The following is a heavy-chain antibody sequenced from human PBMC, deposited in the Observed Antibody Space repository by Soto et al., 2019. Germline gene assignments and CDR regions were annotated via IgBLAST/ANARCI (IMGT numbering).Heavy chain of an antibody. J-gene: IGHJ4*02. D-gene: IGHD3-22*01. CDR2: ISSSSSYT. Sequence: QVQLVESGGGLVKPGGSLRLSCAASGFTFSDYYMSWIRQAPGKGLEWVSYISSSSSYTNYADSVKGRFTISRDNAKNSLYQQMNSQRDEDTAVYYCARARHRHNDYDSTGPPDYWGQGTLVTVSS. CDR1: GFTFSDYY. CDR3: ARARHRHNDYDSTGPPDY. V-gene: IGHV3-11*05.